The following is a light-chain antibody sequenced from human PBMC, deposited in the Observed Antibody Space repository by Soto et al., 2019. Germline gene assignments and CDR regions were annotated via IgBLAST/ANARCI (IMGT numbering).Light chain of an antibody. CDR2: GAS. V-gene: IGKV1-39*01. CDR1: QSIITY. CDR3: QQSYSSPPEYT. J-gene: IGKJ2*01. Sequence: DIQMTQSPSSLSASIGDRVTITCRASQSIITYLNWYQQKPGNAPKLLIHGASSLESGVPSRFSGSGSGTDFTLTISSMQPEDFETYYCQQSYSSPPEYTFGQGTKLEIK.